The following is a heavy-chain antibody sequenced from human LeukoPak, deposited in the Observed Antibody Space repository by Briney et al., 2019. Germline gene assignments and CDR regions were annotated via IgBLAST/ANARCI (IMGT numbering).Heavy chain of an antibody. CDR2: IYYSGST. Sequence: TASETLSLTCTVSGGSISSSSYYWGWIRQPPGKGLEWIGSIYYSGSTYYNPSLKIRVTISVDTSKHQFSLKLSSVTAADTAVYYCARNTDFQKYGDSLSFDYWGQGTLVTVSS. V-gene: IGHV4-39*01. CDR1: GGSISSSSYY. D-gene: IGHD4-17*01. CDR3: ARNTDFQKYGDSLSFDY. J-gene: IGHJ4*02.